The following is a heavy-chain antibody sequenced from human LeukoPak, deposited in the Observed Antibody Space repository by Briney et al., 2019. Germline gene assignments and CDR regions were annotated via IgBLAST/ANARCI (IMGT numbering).Heavy chain of an antibody. CDR3: VRLRRNSDTSGFYYYYDF. V-gene: IGHV3-21*01. CDR2: ISVRSNYI. J-gene: IGHJ4*02. D-gene: IGHD3-22*01. CDR1: GYTFSSYS. Sequence: GGSLTLSCAASGYTFSSYSINWVPQAPGKGREWVSSISVRSNYIYYADSVRGRFRISRDDARDSLYLQMNSLRAEDTAVYYCVRLRRNSDTSGFYYYYDFWGQGTLVTVSS.